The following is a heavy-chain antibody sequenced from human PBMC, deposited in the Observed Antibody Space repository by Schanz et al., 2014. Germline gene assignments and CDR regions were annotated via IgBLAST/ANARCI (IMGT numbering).Heavy chain of an antibody. CDR3: AGATYSSSWYGGSEYFQH. J-gene: IGHJ1*01. CDR1: GYMFTDYH. CDR2: FT. Sequence: QVQLVQSGAEVKKPGASVKVSCKASGYMFTDYHIHWVRQAPGQGLEWMGRFTHISQKFQGRVTMTRDTSSTTAYMELNSLRSDDTAVYYCAGATYSSSWYGGSEYFQHWGQGTLVTVSS. V-gene: IGHV1-2*06. D-gene: IGHD6-13*01.